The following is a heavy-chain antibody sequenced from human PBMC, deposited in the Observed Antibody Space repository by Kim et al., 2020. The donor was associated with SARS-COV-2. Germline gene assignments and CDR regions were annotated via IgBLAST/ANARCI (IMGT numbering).Heavy chain of an antibody. CDR3: AKMVIMDGYNYFYTYAMDV. Sequence: GGSLRLSCAASGFTFDTYAMSWVRQAPGKGLEWVSVISGGAVNKFYADSVRGRFTISRDNSKNTLYLQMNSLRDEDTALYYCAKMVIMDGYNYFYTYAMDVWGHGTTVTVSS. D-gene: IGHD2-21*01. V-gene: IGHV3-23*01. J-gene: IGHJ6*01. CDR1: GFTFDTYA. CDR2: ISGGAVNK.